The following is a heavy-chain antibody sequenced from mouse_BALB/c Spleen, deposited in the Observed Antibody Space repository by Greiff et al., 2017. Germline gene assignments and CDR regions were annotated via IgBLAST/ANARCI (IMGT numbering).Heavy chain of an antibody. CDR2: ISSGGGNT. Sequence: DVKLQESGGGLVKPGGSLKLSCAASGFTFSSYTMSWVRQTPEKRLEWVATISSGGGNTYYPDSVKGRFTISRDNAKNNLYLQMSSLRSEDTALYYCARLGGRAWFAYWGQGTLVTVSA. D-gene: IGHD1-1*02. CDR1: GFTFSSYT. J-gene: IGHJ3*01. CDR3: ARLGGRAWFAY. V-gene: IGHV5-9*03.